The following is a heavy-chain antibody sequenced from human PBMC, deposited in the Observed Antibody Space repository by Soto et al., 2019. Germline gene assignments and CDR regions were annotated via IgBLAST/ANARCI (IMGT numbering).Heavy chain of an antibody. Sequence: QVQLVQSGAEVKKPGSSVKVSCKASGGTFSSYAISWVRQAPGQGLEWMGGIIPIFGTANYAQKFQGRVTITADESTSTAYMELSSLRSEDTAVYYCARLSSGPPNRKKEPTRTYYFDGMDVWGQGTTVTVSS. CDR3: ARLSSGPPNRKKEPTRTYYFDGMDV. CDR1: GGTFSSYA. CDR2: IIPIFGTA. V-gene: IGHV1-69*01. D-gene: IGHD6-25*01. J-gene: IGHJ6*02.